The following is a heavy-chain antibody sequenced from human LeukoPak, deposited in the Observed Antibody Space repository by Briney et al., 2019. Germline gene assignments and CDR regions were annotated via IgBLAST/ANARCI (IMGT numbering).Heavy chain of an antibody. CDR3: ARGHSISPNWFDP. CDR2: ISSSGSTI. D-gene: IGHD6-13*01. CDR1: GFTFSDYY. Sequence: GGSLRLSCAASGFTFSDYYMSWNRQAPGKGLEWVSYISSSGSTIYYADSVKGRFTISRDNAKNSLYLQMNSLRAEDTAVYYCARGHSISPNWFDPWGQGTLVTVSS. J-gene: IGHJ5*02. V-gene: IGHV3-11*04.